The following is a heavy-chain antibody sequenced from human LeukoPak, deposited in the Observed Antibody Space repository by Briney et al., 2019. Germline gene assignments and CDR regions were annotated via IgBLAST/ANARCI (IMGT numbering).Heavy chain of an antibody. D-gene: IGHD3-10*01. J-gene: IGHJ4*02. Sequence: ASVKVSCKASGYTFTSYGISWVRQAPGQGLEWMGWISAYNGNTNYAQKLQGRVTMTTDTSTSTAYMELRSLRSDDTAVYCCARDYYGSGSYFGSPDLDYWGQGTLVTVSS. CDR1: GYTFTSYG. V-gene: IGHV1-18*01. CDR2: ISAYNGNT. CDR3: ARDYYGSGSYFGSPDLDY.